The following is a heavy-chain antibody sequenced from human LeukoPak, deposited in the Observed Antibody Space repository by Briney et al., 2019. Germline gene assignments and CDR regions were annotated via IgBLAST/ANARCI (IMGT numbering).Heavy chain of an antibody. Sequence: ASVKVSCKASGYTFTSYYIHWVRLAPGQGLEWMGIINPSGSSTHYAQKFQGRVTMTTDTSTGTVYMDLGSLRSEDTAVYYCARFAHVYSAYDYWGQGTLVTDPS. J-gene: IGHJ4*02. CDR1: GYTFTSYY. D-gene: IGHD5-12*01. CDR3: ARFAHVYSAYDY. V-gene: IGHV1-46*01. CDR2: INPSGSST.